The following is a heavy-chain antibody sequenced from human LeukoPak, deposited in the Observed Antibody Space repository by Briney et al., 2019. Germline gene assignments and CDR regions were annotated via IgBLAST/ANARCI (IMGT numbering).Heavy chain of an antibody. V-gene: IGHV1-69*01. CDR2: IIPIFGTA. D-gene: IGHD4-17*01. J-gene: IGHJ4*02. CDR1: GGTFSSYA. Sequence: SVKVSCKASGGTFSSYAISWVRQAPGQGLEWMGGIIPIFGTANYAQKFQGRVTITADESTSTAYMELSSLRSEDTAVYYCARDRARTTVSVPLDYWGQGTLVTVSS. CDR3: ARDRARTTVSVPLDY.